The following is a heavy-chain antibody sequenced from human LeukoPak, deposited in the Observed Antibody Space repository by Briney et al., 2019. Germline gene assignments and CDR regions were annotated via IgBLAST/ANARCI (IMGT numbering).Heavy chain of an antibody. CDR3: ARLSGRVVCSAGSCYIDS. CDR1: GYSFTSYW. Sequence: GESLKISCKGSGYSFTSYWIGWVRQMPGKGPEWMGIFYPGDSDTRYSPSFQGQVNISADKSISTAYLQWSSLKASDTAMYYCARLSGRVVCSAGSCYIDSWGQGTLVTVSS. J-gene: IGHJ4*02. CDR2: FYPGDSDT. V-gene: IGHV5-51*01. D-gene: IGHD2-15*01.